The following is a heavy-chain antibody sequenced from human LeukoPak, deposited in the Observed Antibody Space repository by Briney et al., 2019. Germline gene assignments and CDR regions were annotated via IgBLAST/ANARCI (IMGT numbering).Heavy chain of an antibody. D-gene: IGHD2-2*01. J-gene: IGHJ5*02. CDR2: IGSKTNPYAA. V-gene: IGHV3-73*01. CDR3: ARRGGYCTSTACYDL. Sequence: PGGSLKLSCAASGLTFSGSAVHWVRQPSGKGLGWVGRIGSKTNPYAAAYAASVKGRFTVSRDDSKNTAYLEMNSLKTEDTALYYCARRGGYCTSTACYDLWGQGTLVTVSS. CDR1: GLTFSGSA.